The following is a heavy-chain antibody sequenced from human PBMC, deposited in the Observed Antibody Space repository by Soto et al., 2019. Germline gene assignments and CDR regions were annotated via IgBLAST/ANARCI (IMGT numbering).Heavy chain of an antibody. CDR3: AAGGKWLAFEY. D-gene: IGHD6-19*01. V-gene: IGHV4-59*08. Sequence: QVQLQESGPGLVKPSETLSLTCTVSGGSIRSYYWSWIQQPPGKGLEWIGCMYNSGSTNYNPSLKSRVTILEDTSKNQLSLKLSSVTAADTAVYYCAAGGKWLAFEYWGQGTLATVSS. J-gene: IGHJ4*02. CDR2: MYNSGST. CDR1: GGSIRSYY.